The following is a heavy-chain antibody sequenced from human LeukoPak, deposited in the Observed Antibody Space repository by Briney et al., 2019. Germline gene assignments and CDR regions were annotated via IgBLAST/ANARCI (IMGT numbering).Heavy chain of an antibody. J-gene: IGHJ3*02. D-gene: IGHD3-22*01. CDR3: ARPLTYYYDTGAFDI. V-gene: IGHV4-59*08. CDR1: GGSISSYY. CDR2: IYYSGST. Sequence: SETLSLTCTVSGGSISSYYWSWIRRPPGKGLEWIGYIYYSGSTNYNPSLKSRVTISVDTSKNQFSLKLSSVTAADTAVYYCARPLTYYYDTGAFDIWGQGTMVTVSS.